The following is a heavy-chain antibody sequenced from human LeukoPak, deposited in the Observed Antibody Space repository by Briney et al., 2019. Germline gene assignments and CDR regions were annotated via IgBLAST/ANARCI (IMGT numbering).Heavy chain of an antibody. J-gene: IGHJ5*02. CDR2: IIPIFGTA. D-gene: IGHD5-12*01. CDR1: GGTFSSYA. V-gene: IGHV1-69*13. Sequence: SVKVSCKASGGTFSSYAISWVRQAPGQGLEWMGGIIPIFGTANYAQKFQGRVTITADESTSTAYLELSSLRSEDTPVYYCPRYSGYDGNNWFDPWGQGTLVTVSS. CDR3: PRYSGYDGNNWFDP.